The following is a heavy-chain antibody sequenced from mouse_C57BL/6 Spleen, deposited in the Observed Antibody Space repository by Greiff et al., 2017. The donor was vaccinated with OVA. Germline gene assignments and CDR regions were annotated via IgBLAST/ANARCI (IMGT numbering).Heavy chain of an antibody. Sequence: DVQLVESEGGLVQPGSSMKLSCTASGFTFSDYYMAWVRQVPEKGLEWVANINYDGSSTYYLDSLKSRFITSRDNAKNILYLQMSSLKSEDTATYYCARYDYEEGYYAMDYWGQGTSVTVSS. D-gene: IGHD2-4*01. CDR2: INYDGSST. V-gene: IGHV5-16*01. CDR1: GFTFSDYY. CDR3: ARYDYEEGYYAMDY. J-gene: IGHJ4*01.